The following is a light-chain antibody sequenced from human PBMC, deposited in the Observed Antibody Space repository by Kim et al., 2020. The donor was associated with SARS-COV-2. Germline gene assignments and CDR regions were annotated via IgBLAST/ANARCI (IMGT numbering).Light chain of an antibody. J-gene: IGKJ4*01. CDR2: DAS. Sequence: SLSPGDRATLSCRASQSVSSYLAWYQQKPGQAPRLLMYDASNRATGIPARFSGSGSGTDFTLTISSLEPEDFAVYYCQQRSDWLTFGGGTKVDIK. CDR1: QSVSSY. CDR3: QQRSDWLT. V-gene: IGKV3-11*01.